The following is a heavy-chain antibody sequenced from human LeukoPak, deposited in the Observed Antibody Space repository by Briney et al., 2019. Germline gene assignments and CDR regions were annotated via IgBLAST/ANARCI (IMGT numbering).Heavy chain of an antibody. CDR1: GGTFNSYA. V-gene: IGHV1-69*06. CDR2: IIPIFGTA. J-gene: IGHJ4*02. Sequence: GASVKVSCKASGGTFNSYAISWVRQAPGQGLEWMGGIIPIFGTANYAQKFQGRVTITADKSTSTAYMELGSLRSEDTAVYYCAREGGECTNGVCYFDYWGQGTLVTVSS. CDR3: AREGGECTNGVCYFDY. D-gene: IGHD2-8*01.